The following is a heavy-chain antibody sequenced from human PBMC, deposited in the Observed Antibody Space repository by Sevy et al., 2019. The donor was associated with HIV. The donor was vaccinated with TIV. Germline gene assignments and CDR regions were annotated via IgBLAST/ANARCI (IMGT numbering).Heavy chain of an antibody. V-gene: IGHV3-7*01. CDR2: IKQDGSEK. CDR3: ARDGVGIAAAGTNYYYYYGMDV. Sequence: GGSLRLSCAASGFTFSSYWMSWVRQAPGKGLEWVANIKQDGSEKYYVDSVKGRFTISRDNAKNSLYLRMNSLRAEDTAVYYCARDGVGIAAAGTNYYYYYGMDVWGQGTTVTVSS. CDR1: GFTFSSYW. J-gene: IGHJ6*02. D-gene: IGHD6-13*01.